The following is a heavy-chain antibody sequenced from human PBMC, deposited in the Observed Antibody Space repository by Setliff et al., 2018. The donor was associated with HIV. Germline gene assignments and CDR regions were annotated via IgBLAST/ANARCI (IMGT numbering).Heavy chain of an antibody. CDR1: GGSINSGHYY. J-gene: IGHJ4*02. CDR2: IYYTGST. D-gene: IGHD6-19*01. V-gene: IGHV4-31*02. CDR3: ATMGRRGWFIDY. Sequence: LSLTCTVSGGSINSGHYYWSWIRHHPGKGLEWIGYIYYTGSTYFNPSLKSRITLSIDTSKNQFSLKLSSVTAADTAVYYCATMGRRGWFIDYWGQGTLVTVSS.